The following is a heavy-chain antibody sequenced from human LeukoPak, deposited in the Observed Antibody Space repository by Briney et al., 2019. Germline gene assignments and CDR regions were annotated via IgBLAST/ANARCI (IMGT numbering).Heavy chain of an antibody. J-gene: IGHJ4*02. V-gene: IGHV5-51*01. D-gene: IGHD2-21*02. CDR3: ARRAYCGGDCYSDY. Sequence: GESLKISCKGSGYSFTSYWIGWVRQIPGTGPEWMGIIYPGDSDTIYNPSFQGQVTISADKSITTAYLQWSSLKSSDTAIYYCARRAYCGGDCYSDYWGQGTLVTVSS. CDR1: GYSFTSYW. CDR2: IYPGDSDT.